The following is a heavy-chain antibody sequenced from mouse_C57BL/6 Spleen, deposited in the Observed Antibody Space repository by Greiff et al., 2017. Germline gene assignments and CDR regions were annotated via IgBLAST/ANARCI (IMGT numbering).Heavy chain of an antibody. V-gene: IGHV1-52*01. Sequence: QVQLQQPGAELVRPGSSVKLSCKASGYTFTSYWMHWVKQRPIQGLEWIGNIDPSVSDTHYNQKFKDKATLTVDKSSSTAYMQLSSLTSEDSAVYYCAIGGTDYALDYWGQGTSVTVSA. CDR2: IDPSVSDT. CDR1: GYTFTSYW. J-gene: IGHJ4*01. D-gene: IGHD3-3*01. CDR3: AIGGTDYALDY.